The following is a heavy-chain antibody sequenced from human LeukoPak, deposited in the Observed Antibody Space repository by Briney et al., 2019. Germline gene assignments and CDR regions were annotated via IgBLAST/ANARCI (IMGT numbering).Heavy chain of an antibody. J-gene: IGHJ4*02. D-gene: IGHD6-13*01. CDR2: IYHSGST. CDR3: ARFRSSWYGRYFDY. V-gene: IGHV4-4*02. Sequence: SETLSLTCAVSGGSISSSNWRSWVRQPPGKGLEWIGEIYHSGSTNYNPSLKSRVTISVDKSKNQFSLKLSSVTAADTAVYYCARFRSSWYGRYFDYWGQGTLVTVSS. CDR1: GGSISSSNW.